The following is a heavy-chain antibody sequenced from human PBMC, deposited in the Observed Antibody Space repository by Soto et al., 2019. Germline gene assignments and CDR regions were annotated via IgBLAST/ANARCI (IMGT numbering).Heavy chain of an antibody. CDR2: CIPMFNRP. V-gene: IGHV1-69*01. CDR1: GGTFSSYA. Sequence: QVQLVQSGAEVKKPGSSVKVSCKASGGTFSSYAISWVRQAPGQGLERMGGCIPMFNRPHSARKFQGRVTITADESTSTAYMDLSSLRSEDTAVYYCARGQFHHVSNYYYALDVWGQGTTVTVSS. CDR3: ARGQFHHVSNYYYALDV. J-gene: IGHJ6*02.